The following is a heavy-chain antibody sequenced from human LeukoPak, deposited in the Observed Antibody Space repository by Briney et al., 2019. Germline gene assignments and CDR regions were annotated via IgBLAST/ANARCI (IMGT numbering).Heavy chain of an antibody. CDR1: GFTFSSYW. D-gene: IGHD6-19*01. Sequence: GGSLRLSCAASGFTFSSYWMHWVRQAPGKGLVWVSRINGDGSSTSYADSVKGRFTISRDNAKNTLYLQMNSLRAEDTAVYYCAREEQWQCYGMDVWGQGTTVTVSS. J-gene: IGHJ6*02. CDR2: INGDGSST. V-gene: IGHV3-74*01. CDR3: AREEQWQCYGMDV.